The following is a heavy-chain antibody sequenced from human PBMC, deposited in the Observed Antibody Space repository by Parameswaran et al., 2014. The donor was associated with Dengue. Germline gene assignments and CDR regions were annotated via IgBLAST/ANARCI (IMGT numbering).Heavy chain of an antibody. Sequence: VRQMPGKGLEWIGTIYYSGSTYYNPSLKSRVTISVDTSKKQFSLKLSSVTAADTAVYFCARHGVDSSSSESYYYYGMDVWGQGTTVTVSS. D-gene: IGHD6-6*01. V-gene: IGHV4-39*01. J-gene: IGHJ6*02. CDR2: IYYSGST. CDR3: ARHGVDSSSSESYYYYGMDV.